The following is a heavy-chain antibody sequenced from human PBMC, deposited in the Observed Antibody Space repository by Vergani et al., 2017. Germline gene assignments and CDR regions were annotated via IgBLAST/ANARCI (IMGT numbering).Heavy chain of an antibody. V-gene: IGHV4-31*03. D-gene: IGHD2-2*01. J-gene: IGHJ6*03. CDR1: GGSLSRGGYY. CDR3: ARVHCSSTSCFYDMDV. CDR2: IYYSGST. Sequence: QVQLQESGPGLVKPSQTLSLTCTVPGGSLSRGGYYWSWIRQHPGKGLEWIGYIYYSGSTYYNPSLKSRVPVSVEAPKNQLSLNQSSVTAANTSVYYCARVHCSSTSCFYDMDVWGNGTTVTVSS.